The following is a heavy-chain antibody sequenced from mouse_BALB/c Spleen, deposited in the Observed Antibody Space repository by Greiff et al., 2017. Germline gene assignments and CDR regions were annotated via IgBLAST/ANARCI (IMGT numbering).Heavy chain of an antibody. J-gene: IGHJ2*01. CDR3: ARDYGSSGDFDY. V-gene: IGHV14-3*02. Sequence: EVQLVESGAELVKPGASVKLSCTASGFNIKDTYMHWVKQRPEQGLEWIGRIDPANGNTKYDPKFQGKATITADTSSNTAYLQLSSLTSEDTAVYYCARDYGSSGDFDYWGQGTTLTVSS. CDR1: GFNIKDTY. D-gene: IGHD1-1*01. CDR2: IDPANGNT.